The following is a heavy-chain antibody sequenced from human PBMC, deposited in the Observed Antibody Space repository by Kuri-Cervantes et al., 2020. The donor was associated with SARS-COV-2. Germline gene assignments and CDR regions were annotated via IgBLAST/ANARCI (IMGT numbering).Heavy chain of an antibody. V-gene: IGHV3-30*03. CDR1: GFTFSSYG. J-gene: IGHJ6*03. D-gene: IGHD5-12*01. Sequence: GGSLRLSCAASGFTFSSYGMHWVRQAPGKGLEWVAVISYDGSNKYYADSVKGRFTISRDNAKNSLYLQMNSLRAEDTAVYYCARVFGNSGYVSYYYYYMDVWGKGTTVTVSS. CDR3: ARVFGNSGYVSYYYYYMDV. CDR2: ISYDGSNK.